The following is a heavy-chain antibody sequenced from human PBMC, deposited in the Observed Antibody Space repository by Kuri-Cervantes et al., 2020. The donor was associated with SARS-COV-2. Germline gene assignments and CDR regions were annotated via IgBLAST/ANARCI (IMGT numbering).Heavy chain of an antibody. CDR1: GGSFSGYY. J-gene: IGHJ4*02. Sequence: SETLSLTCAVYGGSFSGYYWSWIRQPPGKGLEWIGEINHSGSTNYNPSLKSRVTISVDTSKNQFSLKLSSVTAADTAVYYCARVPYYGPLDYWGQGTLVTVSS. CDR2: INHSGST. D-gene: IGHD4-17*01. CDR3: ARVPYYGPLDY. V-gene: IGHV4-34*01.